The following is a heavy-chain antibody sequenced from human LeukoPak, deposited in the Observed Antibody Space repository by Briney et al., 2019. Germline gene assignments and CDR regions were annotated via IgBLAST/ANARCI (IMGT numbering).Heavy chain of an antibody. J-gene: IGHJ3*02. D-gene: IGHD3-10*01. CDR1: GGSISSGVYY. V-gene: IGHV4-31*03. Sequence: RPSQTLSLTCTVSGGSISSGVYYWSWIRQHPGKGLEWSGYIYYSGSTYYNPSLKSRVTISVDTSKNQFSLQLSSVTAADTAVYYCARDYGSEENDAFDIWGQGTMVTVSS. CDR3: ARDYGSEENDAFDI. CDR2: IYYSGST.